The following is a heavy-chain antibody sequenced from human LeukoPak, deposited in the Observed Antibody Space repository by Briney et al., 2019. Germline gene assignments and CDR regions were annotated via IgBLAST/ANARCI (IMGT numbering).Heavy chain of an antibody. V-gene: IGHV4-59*01. CDR2: IYYSGST. Sequence: SETLSLICTVSGGSISSYYWSWIRQPPGKGLEWIGYIYYSGSTNYNPSLKSRVTISVDTSKNQFSLKLSSVTAADTAVYYCARTNDILTGYPYYFDYWGQGTLVTVSS. D-gene: IGHD3-9*01. CDR3: ARTNDILTGYPYYFDY. CDR1: GGSISSYY. J-gene: IGHJ4*02.